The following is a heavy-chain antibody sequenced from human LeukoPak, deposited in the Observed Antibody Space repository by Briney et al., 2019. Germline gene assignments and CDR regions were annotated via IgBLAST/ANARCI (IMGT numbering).Heavy chain of an antibody. V-gene: IGHV2-5*02. D-gene: IGHD5-12*01. CDR3: AHRWYSGYQGDYFDY. J-gene: IGHJ4*02. CDR1: GFSLSTSGVG. CDR2: IYWDDDK. Sequence: SGPTLVKPTQTLTLTCTFSGFSLSTSGVGVGWIRQPPGKALEWLALIYWDDDKRYSPSLNSRLTITKDTSKNQVVLTMTNMDPVDTATYYCAHRWYSGYQGDYFDYWGQGTLVTVSS.